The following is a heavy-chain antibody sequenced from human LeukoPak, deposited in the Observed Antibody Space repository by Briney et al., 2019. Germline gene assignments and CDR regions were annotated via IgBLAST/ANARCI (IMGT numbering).Heavy chain of an antibody. CDR2: INHSGST. CDR3: ARGGYYCGGDCYVDY. Sequence: SETLSLTCAVYGGSFSPYYWSWIRQPPGKGLEWIGEINHSGSTNYNPSLKSRVTISVDTSKNQFSLRLSSVTAADTAVYYCARGGYYCGGDCYVDYWGQGTLVTVSS. V-gene: IGHV4-34*01. CDR1: GGSFSPYY. J-gene: IGHJ4*02. D-gene: IGHD2-21*02.